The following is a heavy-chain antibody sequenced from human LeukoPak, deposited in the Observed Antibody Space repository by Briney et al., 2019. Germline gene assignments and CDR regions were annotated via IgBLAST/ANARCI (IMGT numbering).Heavy chain of an antibody. CDR3: ARSPDGQWRVNDAFDI. D-gene: IGHD2-8*01. CDR2: IKQDGSEK. CDR1: GFTFSSYW. V-gene: IGHV3-7*01. Sequence: PGGSLRLSCAASGFTFSSYWMSWVRQAPGKGLEWVANIKQDGSEKYYVDSVKGRFTISRDNAKNSLYLQMNSLRAEDTAVYYCARSPDGQWRVNDAFDIWGQGTMVTVSS. J-gene: IGHJ3*02.